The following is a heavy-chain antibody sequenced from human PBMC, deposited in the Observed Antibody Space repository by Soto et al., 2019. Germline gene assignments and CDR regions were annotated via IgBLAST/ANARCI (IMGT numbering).Heavy chain of an antibody. Sequence: EVQLVESGGGLVQPGGSLRLSCAASGFTFSSYSMNWVRQAPGKVLEWVSYISSSSSTIYYADSVKSRFTISRDNAKNSLYRQMNSLRDEDTAVYYCARDSGSSYGPFDYWGQGTLVTVSS. CDR1: GFTFSSYS. CDR2: ISSSSSTI. J-gene: IGHJ4*02. CDR3: ARDSGSSYGPFDY. D-gene: IGHD5-18*01. V-gene: IGHV3-48*02.